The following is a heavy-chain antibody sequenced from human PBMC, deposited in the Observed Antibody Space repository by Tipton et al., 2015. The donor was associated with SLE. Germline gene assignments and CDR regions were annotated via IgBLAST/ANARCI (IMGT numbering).Heavy chain of an antibody. CDR2: IYAGGST. V-gene: IGHV3-53*01. CDR1: GFTVSGNY. CDR3: AKGGTGKFDY. J-gene: IGHJ4*02. Sequence: SLRLSCAASGFTVSGNYMSWVRQAPGKGLEWVSIIYAGGSTYYADSVKGRFTISRDNSKNMLYLQMNSLRVEDTAVYYCAKGGTGKFDYWGQGTLVTVSS. D-gene: IGHD7-27*01.